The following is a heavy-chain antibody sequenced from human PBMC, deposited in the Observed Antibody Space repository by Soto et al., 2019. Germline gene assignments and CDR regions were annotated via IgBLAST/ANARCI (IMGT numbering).Heavy chain of an antibody. J-gene: IGHJ6*02. V-gene: IGHV3-21*01. CDR1: GFTFSSYS. CDR2: ISSSSSYI. D-gene: IGHD3-22*01. Sequence: PGGSLRLSCAASGFTFSSYSMNWVRQAPGKGLEWVSSISSSSSYIYYADSVKGRFTISRDNAKNSLYLQMNSLRAEDTAVYYGARDYYDSSGYYYPYSYYYYGMDVWGQGTTVTVPS. CDR3: ARDYYDSSGYYYPYSYYYYGMDV.